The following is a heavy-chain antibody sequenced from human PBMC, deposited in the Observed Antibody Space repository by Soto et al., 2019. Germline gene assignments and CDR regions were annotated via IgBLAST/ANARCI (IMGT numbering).Heavy chain of an antibody. D-gene: IGHD3-9*01. CDR1: GGSISSSSYY. Sequence: SETLSLTCTVSGGSISSSSYYWGWIRQPPGKGLEWIGSIYYSGSTYYNPSLKSRVTISVDTSKNQFSLKLSSVTAADTAVYYCARHTITIYGDYFDYWGQGTPVTVSS. CDR3: ARHTITIYGDYFDY. J-gene: IGHJ4*02. CDR2: IYYSGST. V-gene: IGHV4-39*01.